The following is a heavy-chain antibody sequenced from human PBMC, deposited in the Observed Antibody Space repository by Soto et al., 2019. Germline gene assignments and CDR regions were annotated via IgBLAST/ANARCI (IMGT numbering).Heavy chain of an antibody. V-gene: IGHV3-64D*06. D-gene: IGHD4-17*01. CDR1: GFTFSMFS. CDR2: ISRNGYST. Sequence: GGSLRLSCSASGFTFSMFSMHWVRQAPGKGLEYVSGISRNGYSTYYADSVKGRFTISRDNSKNTLYLQMSSLRAVDTAVYYCVHPRSTVRIQSTWGEGTLVPVSS. J-gene: IGHJ5*02. CDR3: VHPRSTVRIQST.